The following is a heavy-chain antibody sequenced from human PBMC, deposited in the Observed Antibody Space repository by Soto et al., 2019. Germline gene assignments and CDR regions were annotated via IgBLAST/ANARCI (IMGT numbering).Heavy chain of an antibody. V-gene: IGHV4-4*07. Sequence: PSETLSLTCTVSGGSISSYYWSWIRQPAGKGLEWIGRIYTSGSTNYNPSLKSRVTMSVDTSKNQFSLKLSSVTAADTAVYYCARVGKFDYYYYYGMDVWGQGTTVTVSS. D-gene: IGHD3-16*01. J-gene: IGHJ6*02. CDR1: GGSISSYY. CDR2: IYTSGST. CDR3: ARVGKFDYYYYYGMDV.